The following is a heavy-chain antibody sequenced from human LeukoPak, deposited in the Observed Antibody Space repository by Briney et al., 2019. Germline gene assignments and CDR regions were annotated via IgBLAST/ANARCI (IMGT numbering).Heavy chain of an antibody. CDR2: ISGSGGIT. CDR1: GFTFGSYA. D-gene: IGHD3-22*01. V-gene: IGHV3-23*01. CDR3: AKTRAGNSSGRDPGWPMDY. Sequence: GGALRLSCAASGFTFGSYAMYWVRQAPGKGLEWVSGISGSGGITYFADSVKGRFTISRDNSKNTVYLQINSLRAEDTALYYGAKTRAGNSSGRDPGWPMDYWGEGTLVTVSS. J-gene: IGHJ4*02.